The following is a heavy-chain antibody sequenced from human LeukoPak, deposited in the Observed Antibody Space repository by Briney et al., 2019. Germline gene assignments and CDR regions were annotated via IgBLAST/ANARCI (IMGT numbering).Heavy chain of an antibody. Sequence: GASVKVSCKASGYTFTAYYIHWVRQAPGQGLEWMGWINPNGGGTNYAQKFQGRVTMTRDTSISTAYMELSRLRSDDTAVYYCARVSPNTAMVPFDNGARGTLVPVPS. CDR1: GYTFTAYY. CDR2: INPNGGGT. D-gene: IGHD5-18*01. V-gene: IGHV1-2*02. CDR3: ARVSPNTAMVPFDN. J-gene: IGHJ4*02.